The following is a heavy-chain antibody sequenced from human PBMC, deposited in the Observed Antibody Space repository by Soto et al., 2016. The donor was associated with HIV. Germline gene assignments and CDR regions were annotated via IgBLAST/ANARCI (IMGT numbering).Heavy chain of an antibody. D-gene: IGHD3-10*01. CDR1: GYTFTSYY. CDR2: INPSGGST. Sequence: QVQLVQSGAEVKKPGASVKVSCKASGYTFTSYYMHWVRQAPGQGLEWMGIINPSGGSTSYAQKFQGRVTITRNTSISTAYMELSSLRSEGTAVYYCARGERITMVRGGPPYYYYMDVWGKGTTVTVSS. J-gene: IGHJ6*03. CDR3: ARGERITMVRGGPPYYYYMDV. V-gene: IGHV1-46*01.